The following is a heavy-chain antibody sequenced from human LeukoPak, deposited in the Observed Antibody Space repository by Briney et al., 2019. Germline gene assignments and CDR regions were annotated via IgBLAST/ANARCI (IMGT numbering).Heavy chain of an antibody. V-gene: IGHV3-23*01. CDR2: ISGSDGST. D-gene: IGHD2-2*01. CDR1: GFTFSSYA. Sequence: PGGSLRLSCAASGFTFSSYAMTWVRQAPDKGLEWVPAISGSDGSTYYADSVKGRFTISRDDSQNTPYLQMNSLSAEDTAVYYCAKVETSGGANCYALDYWGQGTLVTVSS. CDR3: AKVETSGGANCYALDY. J-gene: IGHJ4*02.